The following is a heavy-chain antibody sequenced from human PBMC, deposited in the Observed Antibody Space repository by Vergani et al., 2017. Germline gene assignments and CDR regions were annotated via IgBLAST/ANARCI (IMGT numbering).Heavy chain of an antibody. CDR1: GFTFSSYS. V-gene: IGHV3-21*01. CDR2: ISSSSSYI. D-gene: IGHD3-10*01. CDR3: ALQLLWFGELLDYYYYYMDV. J-gene: IGHJ6*03. Sequence: EVQLVESGGGLVKPGGSLRLSCAASGFTFSSYSMNWVRQAPGKGLEWVSSISSSSSYIYYADSVKGRFTISRDNAKNSLYLQMNSLRAEDTAVYYCALQLLWFGELLDYYYYYMDVWGKGTTVTVSS.